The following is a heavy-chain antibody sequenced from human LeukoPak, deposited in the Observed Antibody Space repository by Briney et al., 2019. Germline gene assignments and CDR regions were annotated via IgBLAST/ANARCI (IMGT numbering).Heavy chain of an antibody. D-gene: IGHD3-22*01. J-gene: IGHJ4*02. CDR2: IIPIFGTA. Sequence: APVTVSFKASVGTFSSYAISWVRQAPAQGLEWVGGIIPIFGTANYAHKFQGRVTITTDESTSTAYMELSSLRSEDPGVYYCASSLLMCEYDGSGSHFDYWGQGTLVTVSS. CDR1: VGTFSSYA. V-gene: IGHV1-69*05. CDR3: ASSLLMCEYDGSGSHFDY.